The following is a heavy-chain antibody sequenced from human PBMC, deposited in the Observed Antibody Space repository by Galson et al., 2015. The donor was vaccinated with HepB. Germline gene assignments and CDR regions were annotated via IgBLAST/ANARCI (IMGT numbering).Heavy chain of an antibody. V-gene: IGHV3-48*03. D-gene: IGHD3-3*01. CDR1: GFTFSSYE. Sequence: SLRLSCADSGFTFSSYEMNWVRQAQGKGLEWVSYISSSGSTIYYADSVKGRFTISRDNAKNSLYLQMNSLRAEDTAVYYCARGYYDFWSGYYSGYYYYGMDVWVQGTTVTVSS. J-gene: IGHJ6*02. CDR2: ISSSGSTI. CDR3: ARGYYDFWSGYYSGYYYYGMDV.